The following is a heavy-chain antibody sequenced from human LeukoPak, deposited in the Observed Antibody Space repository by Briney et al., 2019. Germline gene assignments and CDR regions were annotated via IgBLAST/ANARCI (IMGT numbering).Heavy chain of an antibody. CDR1: GSTFSSQA. J-gene: IGHJ5*02. Sequence: GGSLRLSCAASGSTFSSQAPSWVRQAPGKGLEWVSSFTGSDGNIHYADSVKGRFTLSRDSSKETMYLQMIGLRADDTATYYCAAGGGNTFNPWGQGILVTVSS. CDR3: AAGGGNTFNP. D-gene: IGHD1/OR15-1a*01. CDR2: FTGSDGNI. V-gene: IGHV3-23*01.